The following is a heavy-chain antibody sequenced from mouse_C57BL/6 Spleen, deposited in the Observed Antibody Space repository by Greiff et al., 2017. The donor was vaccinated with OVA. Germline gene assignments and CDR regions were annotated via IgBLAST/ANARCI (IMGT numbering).Heavy chain of an antibody. V-gene: IGHV14-4*01. J-gene: IGHJ4*01. Sequence: VQLKESGAELVRPGASVKLSCTASGFNIKDDYMHWVKLRPEQGLEWIGWIDPENGDTEYASKFQGKATITADTSSNTAYLQLSSLTSEDTAVYYCTTRSNYAMDYWGQGTSVTVSS. CDR1: GFNIKDDY. CDR2: IDPENGDT. CDR3: TTRSNYAMDY.